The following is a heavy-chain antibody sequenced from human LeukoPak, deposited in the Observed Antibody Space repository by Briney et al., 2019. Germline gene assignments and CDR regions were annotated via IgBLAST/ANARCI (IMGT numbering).Heavy chain of an antibody. Sequence: GGSLRLSCAASGFTFSSYGMHWVRQAPGKGLEWVAVIWYDGSNKYYADSVKGRFTISRDNSKSTLYLQMNSLRAEDTAVYYCARGGSRDAFDIWGQGTMVTVSS. CDR3: ARGGSRDAFDI. CDR2: IWYDGSNK. CDR1: GFTFSSYG. J-gene: IGHJ3*02. D-gene: IGHD3-16*01. V-gene: IGHV3-33*01.